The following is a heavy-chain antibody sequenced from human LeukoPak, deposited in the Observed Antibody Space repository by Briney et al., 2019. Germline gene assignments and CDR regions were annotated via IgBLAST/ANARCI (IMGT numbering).Heavy chain of an antibody. CDR1: GFTVSSYG. D-gene: IGHD7-27*01. V-gene: IGHV3-30*03. Sequence: QAGVSLRLSCAASGFTVSSYGMHWVRQAPGKGLEWVAVISYDGSNKYYADSVKGRFTISRDNSKNTLYLQMNSLRAEDTAVYYCASLGYWGQGTLVTVSS. CDR3: ASLGY. CDR2: ISYDGSNK. J-gene: IGHJ4*02.